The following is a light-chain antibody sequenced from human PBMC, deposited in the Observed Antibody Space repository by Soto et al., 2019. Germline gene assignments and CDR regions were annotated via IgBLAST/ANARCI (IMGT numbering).Light chain of an antibody. CDR3: NSYTSSSTYV. Sequence: QSVLTQPASVSGSPGQSITISCTGTSSDVGGFNYVSWYQQHPGKAPKIMIYDVTNRPSGVSYRFSGSKSGTTASLTISGFQAEDEAEYYCNSYTSSSTYVFGTGTKVTVL. CDR2: DVT. J-gene: IGLJ1*01. V-gene: IGLV2-14*03. CDR1: SSDVGGFNY.